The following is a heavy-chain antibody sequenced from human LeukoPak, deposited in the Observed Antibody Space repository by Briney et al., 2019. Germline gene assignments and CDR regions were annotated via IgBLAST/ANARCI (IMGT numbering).Heavy chain of an antibody. CDR2: FDPEDGET. CDR3: ATNQQWLEKEGNFDY. V-gene: IGHV1-24*01. D-gene: IGHD6-19*01. J-gene: IGHJ4*02. CDR1: GYTLTELS. Sequence: ASVKVSCKVSGYTLTELSMHWVRQAPGKGLEWMGGFDPEDGETIYAQKFQGRVTMTEDTSTDTAYVELSSLRSEDTAVYYCATNQQWLEKEGNFDYWGQGTLVTVSS.